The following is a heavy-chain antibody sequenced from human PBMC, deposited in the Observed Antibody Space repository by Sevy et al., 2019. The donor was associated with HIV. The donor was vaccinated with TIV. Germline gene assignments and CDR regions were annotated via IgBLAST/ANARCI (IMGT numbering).Heavy chain of an antibody. D-gene: IGHD3-10*01. J-gene: IGHJ3*02. CDR1: GYSFISYW. V-gene: IGHV5-51*01. CDR3: ARSYYGSGSFDAFDI. Sequence: GESLKISCKGSGYSFISYWIGWVRQMPGKGLEWMGIIYPGDSDTRYSPSFQGQVTISADKSISTAYLQWSSLKASDTAMYYCARSYYGSGSFDAFDIWGQGTMVTVSS. CDR2: IYPGDSDT.